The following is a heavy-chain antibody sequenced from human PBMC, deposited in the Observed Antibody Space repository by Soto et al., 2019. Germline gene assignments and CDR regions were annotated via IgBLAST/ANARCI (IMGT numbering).Heavy chain of an antibody. CDR1: GYTFTSYG. J-gene: IGHJ6*02. D-gene: IGHD2-8*01. CDR2: IIPIFGTA. V-gene: IGHV1-69*13. Sequence: SVKVSCKASGYTFTSYGISWVRQAPGQGLEWMGGIIPIFGTANYAQKFQGRVTITADESTSTAYMELSSLRSEDTAVYYRATCPEGLMGYYGMDVWGQGTTVTVSS. CDR3: ATCPEGLMGYYGMDV.